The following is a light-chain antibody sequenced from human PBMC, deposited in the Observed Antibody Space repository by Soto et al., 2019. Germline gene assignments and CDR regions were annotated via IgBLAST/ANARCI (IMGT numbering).Light chain of an antibody. J-gene: IGLJ3*02. CDR2: DVS. CDR3: CSFAGSFWV. Sequence: QSALTQPRSVSGSPGQSVTISCTGTSSDVGGYNYVSWYQQHPGKAPKLMIYDVSKRPSGVPDRFSGSKSGNTASLTISGLQAGDEADYYSCSFAGSFWVFGGGTKLTAL. V-gene: IGLV2-11*01. CDR1: SSDVGGYNY.